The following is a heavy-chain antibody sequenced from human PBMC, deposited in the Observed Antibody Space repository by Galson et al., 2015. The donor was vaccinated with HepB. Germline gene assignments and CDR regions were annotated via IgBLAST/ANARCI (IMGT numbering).Heavy chain of an antibody. D-gene: IGHD3-16*02. CDR1: GFTFSSYW. V-gene: IGHV3-7*01. CDR3: ARDKVIIEY. J-gene: IGHJ4*02. Sequence: LRLSCAASGFTFSSYWMSWVRQAPGKGLEWVANIKQDGSEKYYLDSVKGRFTISRDNTKNSLYVQMNSLRAEDTAVYYCARDKVIIEYWGQGTLVTVSS. CDR2: IKQDGSEK.